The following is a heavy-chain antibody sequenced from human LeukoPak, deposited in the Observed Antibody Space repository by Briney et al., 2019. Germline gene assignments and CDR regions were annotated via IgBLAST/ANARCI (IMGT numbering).Heavy chain of an antibody. CDR1: GGSISSYY. CDR3: ARAAAPMVRGVIRPYYYMDV. V-gene: IGHV4-59*01. Sequence: SETLSLTCTVSGGSISSYYWSWIRQPPGKGLEWIGYIYYSGSTNYNPSLKSRVTISVDTSKNQFSLKLSSVTAADTAVYYCARAAAPMVRGVIRPYYYMDVWGKGTTVTVSS. J-gene: IGHJ6*03. D-gene: IGHD3-10*01. CDR2: IYYSGST.